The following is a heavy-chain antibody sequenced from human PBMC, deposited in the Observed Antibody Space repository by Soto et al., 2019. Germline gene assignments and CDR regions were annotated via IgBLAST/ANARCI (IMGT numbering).Heavy chain of an antibody. CDR3: ARDWGSARY. CDR2: IYSGGST. D-gene: IGHD3-16*01. CDR1: GFTVSSDY. Sequence: EVQVVESGGGLVQPGGSLRISCAASGFTVSSDYMTWVRQAPGKGLEWVSVIYSGGSTHYADSVKGRFTIDRDNSKNTQSLQMNSLRAEDTAVYYCARDWGSARYWGQGILVTVSS. V-gene: IGHV3-66*01. J-gene: IGHJ4*02.